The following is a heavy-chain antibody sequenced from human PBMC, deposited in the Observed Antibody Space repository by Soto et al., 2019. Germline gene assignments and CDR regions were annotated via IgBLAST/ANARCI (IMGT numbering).Heavy chain of an antibody. D-gene: IGHD6-19*01. V-gene: IGHV4-59*01. CDR1: GGSISTYY. J-gene: IGHJ3*02. Sequence: PSDPLSLTGTVSGGSISTYYWSWIRQPPGKGLEGIGYIYYRGSTSYNPSLKSRVTISVDTSKNQFSLKLSSVTAADTAVYYCARERQRLDNHTVFDNGGLGT. CDR3: ARERQRLDNHTVFDN. CDR2: IYYRGST.